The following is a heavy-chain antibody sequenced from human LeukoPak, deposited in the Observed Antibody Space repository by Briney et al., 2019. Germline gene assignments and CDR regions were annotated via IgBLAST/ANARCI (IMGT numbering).Heavy chain of an antibody. D-gene: IGHD6-19*01. J-gene: IGHJ4*02. CDR2: INNDGSST. V-gene: IGHV3-74*01. CDR1: GYTFGSYW. CDR3: AKDSSSWYAYFDY. Sequence: HTGGSLRLSCAASGYTFGSYWMYWVRQAPGKGQVWVSRINNDGSSTIYADSVKGRFTISRDNSKNTLYLQMNSLRAEDTAVYYCAKDSSSWYAYFDYWGQGTLVTVSS.